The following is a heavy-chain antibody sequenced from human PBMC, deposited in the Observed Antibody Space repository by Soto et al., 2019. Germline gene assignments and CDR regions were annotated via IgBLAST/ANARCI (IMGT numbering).Heavy chain of an antibody. CDR2: MNPNRGST. CDR3: ARVGASGGSCYN. J-gene: IGHJ4*02. V-gene: IGHV1-8*01. Sequence: QVQLVQSGAEVKKPGASVKVSCKASGYTFTSYDINWVRQATGQGFEWMGWMNPNRGSTGYAQKFQGRVTMTRNTSISTAYMELSSLRSEDTAVYYCARVGASGGSCYNWGQGTLVTVSS. CDR1: GYTFTSYD. D-gene: IGHD2-15*01.